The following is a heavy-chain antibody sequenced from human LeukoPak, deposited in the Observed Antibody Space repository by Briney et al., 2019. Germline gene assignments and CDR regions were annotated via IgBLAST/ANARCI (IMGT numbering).Heavy chain of an antibody. V-gene: IGHV1-69*13. CDR3: ARARRGVRGVQNWFDP. J-gene: IGHJ5*02. D-gene: IGHD3-10*01. Sequence: ASVKVSCKASGGTFSSYAISWVRQAPGQGLEWMGGIIPIFGTANYAQKFQGRVTITVDESTSTAYMELSSLRSEDTAVCYCARARRGVRGVQNWFDPWGQGTLVTVSS. CDR2: IIPIFGTA. CDR1: GGTFSSYA.